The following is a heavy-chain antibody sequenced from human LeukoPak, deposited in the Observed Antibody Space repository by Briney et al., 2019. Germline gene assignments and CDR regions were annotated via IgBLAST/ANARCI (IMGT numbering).Heavy chain of an antibody. J-gene: IGHJ6*02. CDR1: GFTFSSYS. CDR3: ARGSADSSTPFYYYYYYGMDV. V-gene: IGHV3-21*01. D-gene: IGHD6-19*01. Sequence: GGSLRLSCAASGFTFSSYSMNWVRQAPGKGLEWVSSISSSSSYIYYADSVKGRFTISRDNAKNLLYLQMNSLRAEDTAVYYCARGSADSSTPFYYYYYYGMDVWGQGTTVTVSS. CDR2: ISSSSSYI.